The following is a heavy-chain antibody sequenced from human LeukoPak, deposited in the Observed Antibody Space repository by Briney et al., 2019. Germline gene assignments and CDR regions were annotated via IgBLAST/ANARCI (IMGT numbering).Heavy chain of an antibody. CDR3: ARDGKQWLSEIDAFDI. J-gene: IGHJ3*02. V-gene: IGHV3-48*03. Sequence: GGSLRLSCAASGFTFSSYEMNWVRQAPGKGLEWVSYISSSGSTIYYADSVKGRFTISRDNAKNSLYLQMNSLGAEDTAVYYCARDGKQWLSEIDAFDIWGQRTMVTVSS. D-gene: IGHD6-19*01. CDR1: GFTFSSYE. CDR2: ISSSGSTI.